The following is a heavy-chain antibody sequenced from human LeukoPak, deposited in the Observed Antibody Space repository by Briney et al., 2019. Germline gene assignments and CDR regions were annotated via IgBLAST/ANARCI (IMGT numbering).Heavy chain of an antibody. CDR3: ARRQTYFDY. V-gene: IGHV4-59*08. CDR1: GGSISPYF. J-gene: IGHJ4*02. Sequence: SETLSLTCTVSGGSISPYFWSWIRQPPGKGLEWIGYIYYSGSTNYNPSLKSRVTISVDTSKNQFSLKLSSVTAADTVVYYCARRQTYFDYWGQGTLVTVSS. CDR2: IYYSGST.